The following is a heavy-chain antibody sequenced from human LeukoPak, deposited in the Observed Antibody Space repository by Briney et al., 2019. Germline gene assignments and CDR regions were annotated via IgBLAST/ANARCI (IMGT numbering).Heavy chain of an antibody. CDR3: ARAGTDGGRRYFDL. CDR1: GGTFSSYA. D-gene: IGHD2-8*01. CDR2: IIPILGIA. J-gene: IGHJ2*01. V-gene: IGHV1-69*04. Sequence: ASVKVSCKASGGTFSSYAISWARQAPGQGLEWMRRIIPILGIANYAQKFQGRVTITADKSTSTAYMELSSLRSEDTAVYYCARAGTDGGRRYFDLWGRGTLVTVSS.